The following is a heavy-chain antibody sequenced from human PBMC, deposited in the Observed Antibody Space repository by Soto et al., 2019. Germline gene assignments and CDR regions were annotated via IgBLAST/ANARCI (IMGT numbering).Heavy chain of an antibody. CDR2: ISYDGSNK. CDR1: GFTFSSYG. Sequence: GGSLRLSCAASGFTFSSYGMHWVRQAPGKGLEWVAVISYDGSNKYYADSVKGRFTISRDNSKNTLSLHLNTLKPEDTAVYHCAKDRVGGTFYTPLGFWGQGTLVTVSS. CDR3: AKDRVGGTFYTPLGF. D-gene: IGHD1-7*01. J-gene: IGHJ4*02. V-gene: IGHV3-30*18.